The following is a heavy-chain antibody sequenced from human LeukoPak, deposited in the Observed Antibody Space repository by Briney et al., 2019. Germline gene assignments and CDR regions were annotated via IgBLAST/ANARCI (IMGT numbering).Heavy chain of an antibody. Sequence: SETLSLTCSVSGGSITNYYWSWSRQSPGKGLEWIGFIYNTGRTNYNPSLQSRVTMSIDTSKNQFSLKLSSVTAADSAVYYGARQGELAIDYWGQGTLVTVSS. CDR2: IYNTGRT. V-gene: IGHV4-59*08. CDR3: ARQGELAIDY. J-gene: IGHJ4*02. CDR1: GGSITNYY. D-gene: IGHD1-26*01.